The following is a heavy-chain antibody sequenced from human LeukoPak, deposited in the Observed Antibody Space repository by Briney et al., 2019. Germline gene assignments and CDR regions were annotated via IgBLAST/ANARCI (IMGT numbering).Heavy chain of an antibody. J-gene: IGHJ4*02. Sequence: PGLSLRLSCSASGFTFSIYAMHWVRQAPGKGLEYVSGISSNGGSTYYADSVKGRFTISRDNSKNTLYFQMSSLRAEDTSVYYCVKSPSYDFWSGYLYYFDYWGQGTLVTVSS. CDR1: GFTFSIYA. D-gene: IGHD3-3*01. V-gene: IGHV3-64*05. CDR3: VKSPSYDFWSGYLYYFDY. CDR2: ISSNGGST.